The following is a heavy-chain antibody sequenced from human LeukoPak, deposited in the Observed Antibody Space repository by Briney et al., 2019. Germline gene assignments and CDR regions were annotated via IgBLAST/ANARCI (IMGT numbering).Heavy chain of an antibody. D-gene: IGHD5-24*01. J-gene: IGHJ6*03. CDR2: ISGSGSTI. CDR3: ARERGRVEMATNPRSTYMDV. Sequence: GGSLRLSCAASGLTFSDYYMNWIRQAPGKGLEWVSYISGSGSTIYYADSVKGRFTISRDNAKNSMYMQMSSLRPEDTDVYYCARERGRVEMATNPRSTYMDVWGKGTTVTVSS. CDR1: GLTFSDYY. V-gene: IGHV3-11*01.